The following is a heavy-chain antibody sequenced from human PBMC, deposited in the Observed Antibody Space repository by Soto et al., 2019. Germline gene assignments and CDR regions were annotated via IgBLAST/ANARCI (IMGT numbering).Heavy chain of an antibody. Sequence: PWETLSLTCTVSGGSISSGGYYWSWIRQHPGKGLEWIGYIYYSGSTYYNPSLKSRVTISVDTSKNQFSLKLSSVTAADTAVYYCARERDDSYGFLESSKDVWGQGTMVTVSS. CDR1: GGSISSGGYY. V-gene: IGHV4-31*03. D-gene: IGHD5-18*01. CDR2: IYYSGST. CDR3: ARERDDSYGFLESSKDV. J-gene: IGHJ3*01.